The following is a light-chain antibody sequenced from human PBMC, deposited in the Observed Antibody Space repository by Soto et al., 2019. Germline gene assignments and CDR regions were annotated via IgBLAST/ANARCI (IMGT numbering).Light chain of an antibody. CDR1: QSISSW. V-gene: IGKV1-5*01. CDR2: DAS. CDR3: HHYNTHWT. J-gene: IGKJ1*01. Sequence: DIQMTQSPSTLSASVGDRVTITCRASQSISSWLAWYQQKPGKAPKLLIYDASSLESGVPSRFSGSGSGTEFTLTISSLQPDDFATYSCHHYNTHWTFGQGTKV.